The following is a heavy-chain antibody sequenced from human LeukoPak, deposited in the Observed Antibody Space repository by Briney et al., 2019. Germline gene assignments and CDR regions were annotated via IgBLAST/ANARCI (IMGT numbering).Heavy chain of an antibody. CDR3: AKPHGYYYDSSGYYYDY. CDR2: IRGSSGST. CDR1: GFTFSSYA. Sequence: TGGSLRLSCAASGFTFSSYAMSWVRQAPGKGLEWVSAIRGSSGSTYYADSVKGRFTISRDNSKNTLYLQMNSLRAEDTAVYYCAKPHGYYYDSSGYYYDYWGQGTLVTVSS. V-gene: IGHV3-23*01. J-gene: IGHJ4*02. D-gene: IGHD3-22*01.